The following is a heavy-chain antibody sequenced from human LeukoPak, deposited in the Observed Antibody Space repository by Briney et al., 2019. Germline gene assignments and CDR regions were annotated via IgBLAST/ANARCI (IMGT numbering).Heavy chain of an antibody. Sequence: SETLSLTCTVSGDSISSYHWSWIRQPPGKGLEWIGYIYYSGSTNYNPSLKSRVTISVDTSKNQFSLKLSSVTAADTAVYYCAREAYCGGDCYSGFDYWGQGTLVTVSS. CDR1: GDSISSYH. J-gene: IGHJ4*02. CDR2: IYYSGST. V-gene: IGHV4-59*01. D-gene: IGHD2-21*02. CDR3: AREAYCGGDCYSGFDY.